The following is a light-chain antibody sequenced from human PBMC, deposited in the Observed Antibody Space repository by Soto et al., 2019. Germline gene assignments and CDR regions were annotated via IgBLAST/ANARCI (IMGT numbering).Light chain of an antibody. V-gene: IGKV3-11*01. Sequence: EIVLTQSPATLSLSPGERATLSCRASQSLSKYLAWYQQKPGQAPRLLIYDASNRATGIPAMFSGSGTGTDVTLTISSLEPEDFAVYYCQQRSNWRGTFGGGTKVEIK. CDR1: QSLSKY. J-gene: IGKJ4*01. CDR3: QQRSNWRGT. CDR2: DAS.